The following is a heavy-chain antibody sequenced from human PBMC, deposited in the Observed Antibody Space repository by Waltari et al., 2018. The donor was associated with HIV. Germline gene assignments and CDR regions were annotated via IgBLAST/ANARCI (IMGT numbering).Heavy chain of an antibody. J-gene: IGHJ2*01. CDR3: ARGRYNGSYPRYWYFDL. V-gene: IGHV4-34*01. CDR2: INHSGST. Sequence: QVQLQQWGAGLLKPSETLSLTCAVYGGSFSGNYWSWIRQPPGKGLEWIGEINHSGSTNYNPSLKSRVTISVDTSKNQLSLKLTSVTAADTAVFYCARGRYNGSYPRYWYFDLWGRGTLVTVSS. D-gene: IGHD1-26*01. CDR1: GGSFSGNY.